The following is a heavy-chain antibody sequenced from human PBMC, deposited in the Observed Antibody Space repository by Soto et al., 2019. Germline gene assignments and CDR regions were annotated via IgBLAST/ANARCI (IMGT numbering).Heavy chain of an antibody. Sequence: GGSLRLSCAASGFTFSSYGMHWVRQAPGKGLEWVAVISYDGSNKYYADSVKGRFTISRDNSKNTLYLQMNSLRAEDTAVYYCAKEISPVPAAPYYYMDVWGKGTTVTVSS. J-gene: IGHJ6*03. CDR1: GFTFSSYG. V-gene: IGHV3-30*18. CDR3: AKEISPVPAAPYYYMDV. CDR2: ISYDGSNK. D-gene: IGHD2-2*01.